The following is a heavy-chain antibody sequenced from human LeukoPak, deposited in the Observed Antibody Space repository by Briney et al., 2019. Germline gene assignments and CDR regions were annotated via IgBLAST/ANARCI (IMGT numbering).Heavy chain of an antibody. J-gene: IGHJ4*02. CDR1: GFTFSSYG. CDR3: ARPSFSSGSYFDH. CDR2: ISSSSSTI. V-gene: IGHV3-48*01. D-gene: IGHD6-19*01. Sequence: GGSLRLSCAASGFTFSSYGMTWVRQAPGKGLEWVSYISSSSSTIYYADSVKGRFTISRDNAKNSLYLQMNSLRAEDTAVYYCARPSFSSGSYFDHWGQGTLVTVSS.